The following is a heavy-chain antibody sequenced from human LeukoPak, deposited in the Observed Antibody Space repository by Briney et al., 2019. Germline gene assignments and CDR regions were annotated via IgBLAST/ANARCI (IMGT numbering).Heavy chain of an antibody. CDR1: GGSISSYY. Sequence: PSETLSLTCSVSGGSISSYYWSWIRQPPGKGREWIGYIYYSGSTNYTPSLKSRVTISVDTSKNQFSLKLSSVTAADTAVYYCARLTGYDWESSYDYWGQGTLVTVSS. V-gene: IGHV4-59*01. CDR2: IYYSGST. CDR3: ARLTGYDWESSYDY. D-gene: IGHD5-12*01. J-gene: IGHJ4*02.